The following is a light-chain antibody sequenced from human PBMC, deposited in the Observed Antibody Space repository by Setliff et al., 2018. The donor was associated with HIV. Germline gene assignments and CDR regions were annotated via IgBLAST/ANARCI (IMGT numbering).Light chain of an antibody. CDR2: EVT. CDR3: YSYTSSDTYV. J-gene: IGLJ1*01. Sequence: QSALTQPPSVSGSPGQSVPISCTGTSGDVGAYNRVSWYQQAPGTAPKVIIYEVTNRPSGVPDRFSGSKSGNTASLTISGLQAEDEADYYCYSYTSSDTYVFGTGTKVTVL. V-gene: IGLV2-18*02. CDR1: SGDVGAYNR.